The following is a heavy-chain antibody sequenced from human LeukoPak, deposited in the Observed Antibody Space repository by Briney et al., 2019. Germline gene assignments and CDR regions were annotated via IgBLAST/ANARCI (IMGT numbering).Heavy chain of an antibody. CDR2: VDPEDGET. D-gene: IGHD2-2*01. CDR3: ATLDIVVVPAGLKTTFFDY. Sequence: ASVKVSCKASGGTFSSYAISWVRQAPGQGLEWMGRVDPEDGETVYEEKFQGRVTITADTSTDTAYMGLSSLRSDDTAVYYCATLDIVVVPAGLKTTFFDYWGQGTLVTVSS. CDR1: GGTFSSYA. J-gene: IGHJ4*02. V-gene: IGHV1-69-2*01.